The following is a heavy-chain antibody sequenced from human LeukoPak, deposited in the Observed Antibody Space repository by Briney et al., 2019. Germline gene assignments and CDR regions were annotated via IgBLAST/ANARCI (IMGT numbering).Heavy chain of an antibody. Sequence: PSETPSLTCTVSGGSISSSSYYWGWIRQPPGKGLEWIGSIYYSGSTYYNPSLKSRVTISVDTSKNQFSLKLSSVTAADTAVYYCARPFPSSGWYKGSYYFDYWGQGTLVTVSS. V-gene: IGHV4-39*01. J-gene: IGHJ4*02. D-gene: IGHD6-19*01. CDR1: GGSISSSSYY. CDR2: IYYSGST. CDR3: ARPFPSSGWYKGSYYFDY.